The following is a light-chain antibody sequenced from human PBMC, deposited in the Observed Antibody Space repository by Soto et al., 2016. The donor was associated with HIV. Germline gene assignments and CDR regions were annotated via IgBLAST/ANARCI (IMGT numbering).Light chain of an antibody. CDR2: DDS. CDR1: NIGNKA. J-gene: IGLJ3*02. V-gene: IGLV3-21*03. Sequence: SYELTQPPSVSVAPGKTARVTCGGNNIGNKAVHWYQQKPGQAPVLVVYDDSHRPSGIPERFSGSNSGNTATLTISRVEVGDEADYYCQVWDSSSNPWVFGGGTKLTVL. CDR3: QVWDSSSNPWV.